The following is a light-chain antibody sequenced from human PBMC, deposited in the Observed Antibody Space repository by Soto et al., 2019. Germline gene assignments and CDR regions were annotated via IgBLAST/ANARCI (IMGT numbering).Light chain of an antibody. V-gene: IGLV2-14*01. Sequence: QSALTQPVSVSGSPGQSITISCTGTSSDVGGYNYVSWYQQHPGKAPKLMIYEVSNRPSGVSNRFSGSKSGNTASLTISGLQAEDEADYYCSSYRSSSIVVFGGGTKLTVL. CDR1: SSDVGGYNY. CDR3: SSYRSSSIVV. CDR2: EVS. J-gene: IGLJ2*01.